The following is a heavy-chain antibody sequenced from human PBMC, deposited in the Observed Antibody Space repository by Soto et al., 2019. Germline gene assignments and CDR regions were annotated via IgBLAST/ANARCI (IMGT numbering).Heavy chain of an antibody. V-gene: IGHV5-10-1*01. CDR1: GYNFTSYW. CDR3: ARRGLDGYSSRAYYYGMDV. CDR2: IDPSDSYT. D-gene: IGHD5-18*01. Sequence: GESLKLSCKGSGYNFTSYWISWVRQMPGKGLEWMGRIDPSDSYTNYSPSFQGHVTISADKSISTAYLQWSSLKASDTAMYYCARRGLDGYSSRAYYYGMDVWGQGTTVTVSS. J-gene: IGHJ6*02.